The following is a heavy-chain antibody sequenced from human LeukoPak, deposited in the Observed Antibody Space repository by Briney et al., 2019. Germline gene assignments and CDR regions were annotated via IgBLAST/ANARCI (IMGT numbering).Heavy chain of an antibody. Sequence: SETLSLICTVSVDSISGTTYYWGWIRQPPGKGLEWIGSIHYSGNTYYSPSLKSRAAINVDTSKNQFSLKLRFVTAADTAVYYCARHGRGGLSVLGNYWGQGTLVAASS. CDR3: ARHGRGGLSVLGNY. CDR1: VDSISGTTYY. V-gene: IGHV4-39*01. J-gene: IGHJ4*02. CDR2: IHYSGNT. D-gene: IGHD2-21*01.